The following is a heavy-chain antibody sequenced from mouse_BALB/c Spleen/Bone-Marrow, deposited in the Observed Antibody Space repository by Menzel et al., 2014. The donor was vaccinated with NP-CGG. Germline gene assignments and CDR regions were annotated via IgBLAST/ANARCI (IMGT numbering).Heavy chain of an antibody. CDR1: EFSLTSYG. D-gene: IGHD1-1*01. J-gene: IGHJ3*01. CDR3: ARGGSSRAWFAY. Sequence: VKLMESGPGLVAPSQSLSITCTVSEFSLTSYGVHWVRQPPGKGLEWLGVIWAGGSTNYYSALMSRLSISKDNSKSQVFLKMNSLQTDDTAMYYCARGGSSRAWFAYWGQGTLVTVSA. V-gene: IGHV2-9*02. CDR2: IWAGGST.